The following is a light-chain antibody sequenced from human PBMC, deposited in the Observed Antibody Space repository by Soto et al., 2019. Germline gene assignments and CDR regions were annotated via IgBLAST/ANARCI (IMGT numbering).Light chain of an antibody. CDR2: ANN. V-gene: IGLV1-40*01. Sequence: QSVLTQPPSVSGAPGQRVTISCTGSSSNIGAGYDVHWYQHLPGTAPKLLIYANNNRPSGVPDRFSGSKSGTSASLAITGLQAEDEADYYCSSYTYSSTHHYVFGTGTKLTVL. CDR1: SSNIGAGYD. J-gene: IGLJ1*01. CDR3: SSYTYSSTHHYV.